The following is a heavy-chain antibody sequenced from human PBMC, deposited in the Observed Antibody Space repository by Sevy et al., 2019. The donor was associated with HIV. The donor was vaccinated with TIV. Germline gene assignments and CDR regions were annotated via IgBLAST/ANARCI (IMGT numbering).Heavy chain of an antibody. V-gene: IGHV3-30*18. Sequence: GGSLRLSCAASGFTFSSYGMHWVRQAPGKGLEWVAVISHDGSNKYYADSVKGRFTISRDNSKNTLYLQMNSLRAEDTAVYYCAKGGFWNYDAFDIWGQGTMVTVSS. J-gene: IGHJ3*02. CDR2: ISHDGSNK. CDR3: AKGGFWNYDAFDI. CDR1: GFTFSSYG. D-gene: IGHD1-1*01.